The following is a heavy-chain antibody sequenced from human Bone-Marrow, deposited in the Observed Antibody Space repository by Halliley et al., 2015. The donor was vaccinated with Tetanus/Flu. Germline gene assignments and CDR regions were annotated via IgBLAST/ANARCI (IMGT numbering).Heavy chain of an antibody. D-gene: IGHD4-17*01. Sequence: SLRLSCAASGFTFSTHAMNWVRQAPGKGLEWVSSIGASETFYADSAEGRFTVSRDNSKNTLHLQMNSLTAEDTAIYYCAKDAVNGNGVWDWFDSWGQGILVPVSS. J-gene: IGHJ5*01. CDR3: AKDAVNGNGVWDWFDS. CDR2: IGASET. V-gene: IGHV3-23*01. CDR1: GFTFSTHA.